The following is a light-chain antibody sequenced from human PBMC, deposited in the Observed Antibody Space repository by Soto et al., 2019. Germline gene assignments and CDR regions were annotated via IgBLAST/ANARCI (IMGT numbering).Light chain of an antibody. CDR2: DAS. CDR3: RQRSNWPYT. J-gene: IGKJ4*01. V-gene: IGKV3-11*01. CDR1: QSVSGY. Sequence: EIVLTQSPATLSLSPGNRATLSCRASQSVSGYLAWYQQKPGQAPRLLIYDASNRATGIAARFSGSGSRTDFPIAIASLEHEDFAVYYCRQRSNWPYTFGGGTKVEI.